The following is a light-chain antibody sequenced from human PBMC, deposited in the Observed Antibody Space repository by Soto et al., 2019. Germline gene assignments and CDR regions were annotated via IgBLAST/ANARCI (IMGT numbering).Light chain of an antibody. CDR1: QSLSSN. CDR2: GAS. Sequence: IELTQSPATLSVSPGERATLSCRASQSLSSNLAWYQQCPGQAPRLLIYGASTRATGIPARFSGSGSGTEFTLTISSLQSEDFAIYFCQQYSDWPLTFGGGTKVDIK. J-gene: IGKJ4*01. V-gene: IGKV3-15*01. CDR3: QQYSDWPLT.